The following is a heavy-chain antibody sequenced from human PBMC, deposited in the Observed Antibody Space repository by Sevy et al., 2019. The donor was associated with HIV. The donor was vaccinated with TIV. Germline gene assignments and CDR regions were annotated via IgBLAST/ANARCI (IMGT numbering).Heavy chain of an antibody. V-gene: IGHV3-21*01. CDR3: ARESHDYGDYDRDVGFDY. J-gene: IGHJ4*02. Sequence: GGSLRLSCADSGFTFSSYTMNWVRQAPGKGLEWVSSISSTGNYIYYADSLKGRFSISRDNAKNSLYLQMNSLRAEDTAVYYCARESHDYGDYDRDVGFDYWGQGTLVTVSS. D-gene: IGHD4-17*01. CDR1: GFTFSSYT. CDR2: ISSTGNYI.